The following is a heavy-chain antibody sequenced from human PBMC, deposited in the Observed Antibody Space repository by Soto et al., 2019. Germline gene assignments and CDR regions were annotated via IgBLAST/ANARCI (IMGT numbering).Heavy chain of an antibody. V-gene: IGHV3-11*06. Sequence: QEQLVESGGGLVKPGGSLRLSCAASGFTFSDSYMSWVRQAPGKGLEWVAYISGSSGYTGYADSVKGRFTISRDNAKKSLYLQMNSLRAEDTAVYYCAKDRGGYGPPDVWGQGTTVTVSS. CDR2: ISGSSGYT. CDR3: AKDRGGYGPPDV. CDR1: GFTFSDSY. J-gene: IGHJ6*02. D-gene: IGHD3-10*01.